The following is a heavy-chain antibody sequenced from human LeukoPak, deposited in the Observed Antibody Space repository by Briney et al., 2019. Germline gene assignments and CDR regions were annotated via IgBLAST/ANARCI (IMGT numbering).Heavy chain of an antibody. CDR1: GFIFSNYG. J-gene: IGHJ4*02. V-gene: IGHV3-30*02. CDR3: AKRSHDY. Sequence: GGSLRLSCEASGFIFSNYGMHWVRQAPGKGLEWVAFIKYDGSEKHFADSVKGRFTISRDNSQNTVSLQINSLRAEDTAIYYCAKRSHDYWGQGTLVTVSS. CDR2: IKYDGSEK.